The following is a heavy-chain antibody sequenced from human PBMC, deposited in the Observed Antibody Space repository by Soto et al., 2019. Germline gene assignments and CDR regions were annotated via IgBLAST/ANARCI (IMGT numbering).Heavy chain of an antibody. V-gene: IGHV1-69-2*01. J-gene: IGHJ4*02. CDR1: GYTFTDRY. D-gene: IGHD3-10*01. CDR3: ATEASYYGSGRSRY. Sequence: EVQLVQSGAEVRKPGTTVKISCKVSGYTFTDRYIHWVQQAPGKGFEWRGLVDHEDGETMYAEKLQGRVTITADTSADKAYMKITSLRSEDTAMYYCATEASYYGSGRSRYWGQGTLVTVSS. CDR2: VDHEDGET.